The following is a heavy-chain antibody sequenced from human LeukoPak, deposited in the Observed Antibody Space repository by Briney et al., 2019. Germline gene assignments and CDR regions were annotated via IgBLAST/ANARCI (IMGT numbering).Heavy chain of an antibody. V-gene: IGHV1-69*05. CDR1: GGTFSSYA. CDR2: IIPIFGTA. J-gene: IGHJ3*02. CDR3: AREVGDAFDI. D-gene: IGHD3-10*01. Sequence: SVKVSCKASGGTFSSYAISWVRQAPGQGLEWMGGIIPIFGTANYAQKFQGRVTITRNTSISTAYMELSSLRSEDTAVYYCAREVGDAFDIWGQGTMVTVSS.